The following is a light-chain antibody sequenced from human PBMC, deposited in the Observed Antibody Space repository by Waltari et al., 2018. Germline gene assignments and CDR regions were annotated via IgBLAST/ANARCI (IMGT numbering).Light chain of an antibody. V-gene: IGLV1-44*01. CDR2: KNN. Sequence: QPVLTQPPSASGTPGQRVSISCSGGTYNTGRTTVNWYQQLPGPAPKFFIHKNNQRPSGVPDRFSGSKSGTSASLAISGLRSEDEADYYCAAWDDSLNGFVFGTGTKVTVL. CDR3: AAWDDSLNGFV. J-gene: IGLJ1*01. CDR1: TYNTGRTT.